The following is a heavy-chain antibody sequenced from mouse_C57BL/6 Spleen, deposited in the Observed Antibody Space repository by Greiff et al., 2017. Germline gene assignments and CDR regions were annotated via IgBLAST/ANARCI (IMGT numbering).Heavy chain of an antibody. D-gene: IGHD1-1*01. CDR2: LYPSDIET. J-gene: IGHJ4*01. CDR3: AREGYYGSSYARDY. V-gene: IGHV1-52*01. Sequence: QVQLQQPGAELVRPGSSVTLSCKASGYTFTSYWMHWVTQRPIQGLEWIGNLYPSDIETHYNQKFKDKATLTVDKSSSTAYKPLSSLTSEDSAVYYCAREGYYGSSYARDYWGQGTSVTVST. CDR1: GYTFTSYW.